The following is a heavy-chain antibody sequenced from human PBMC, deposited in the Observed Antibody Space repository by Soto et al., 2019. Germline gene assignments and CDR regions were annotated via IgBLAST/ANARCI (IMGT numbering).Heavy chain of an antibody. Sequence: PGGSLRLSCAASGFTFSSYCMHWVRQAPGKGLEWVAVISYDGSNKYYADSVKGRFTISRDNSKNTLYLQMNSLRAEDTAVYYCAKDSRLYRDYYYYGMDVWGQGTTVTVSS. CDR2: ISYDGSNK. CDR3: AKDSRLYRDYYYYGMDV. V-gene: IGHV3-30*18. J-gene: IGHJ6*02. D-gene: IGHD4-4*01. CDR1: GFTFSSYC.